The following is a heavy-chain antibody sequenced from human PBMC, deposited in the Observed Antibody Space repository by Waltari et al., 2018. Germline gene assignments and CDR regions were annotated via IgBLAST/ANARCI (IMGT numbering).Heavy chain of an antibody. Sequence: QVQLQESGPGLVKPSETLSLTCAVSGYSISSGYYWGWIRQPPGKGLEWIGSIYHSGSTYYNPSLKSRVTISVDTSKNQFSLKLSSVTAADTAVYYCARFEDYYYYMDVWGKGTTVTVSS. CDR1: GYSISSGYY. J-gene: IGHJ6*03. V-gene: IGHV4-38-2*01. CDR3: ARFEDYYYYMDV. CDR2: IYHSGST.